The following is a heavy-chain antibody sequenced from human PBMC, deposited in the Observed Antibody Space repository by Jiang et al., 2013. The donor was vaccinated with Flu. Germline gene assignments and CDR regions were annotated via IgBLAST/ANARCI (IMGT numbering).Heavy chain of an antibody. V-gene: IGHV4-59*01. Sequence: GPGLVKPSETLSLTCTVSGGSISSYYWSWIRQPPGKGLEWIGYIYYSGSTNYNPSLKSRVTISVDTSKNQFSLKLSSVTAADTAVYYCAREVVVNGWFDPWGQGTLVTV. CDR2: IYYSGST. J-gene: IGHJ5*02. D-gene: IGHD2-21*01. CDR3: AREVVVNGWFDP. CDR1: GGSISSYY.